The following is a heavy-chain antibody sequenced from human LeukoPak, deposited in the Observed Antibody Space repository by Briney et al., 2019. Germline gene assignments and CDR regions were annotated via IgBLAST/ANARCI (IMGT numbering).Heavy chain of an antibody. CDR3: ARDCSSTSCYNVY. V-gene: IGHV4-30-2*01. Sequence: PSQTLSLTCTVSGGSISSGVYYWSWIRQPPGKGLEWIGYIYHSGSTYYNPSLKSRVAISVDRSKNQFSLKLSSVTAADTAVYYCARDCSSTSCYNVYWGQGTLVTVSS. D-gene: IGHD2-2*02. CDR2: IYHSGST. J-gene: IGHJ4*02. CDR1: GGSISSGVYY.